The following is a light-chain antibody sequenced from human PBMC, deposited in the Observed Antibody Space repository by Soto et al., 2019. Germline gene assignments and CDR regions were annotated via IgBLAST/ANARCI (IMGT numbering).Light chain of an antibody. V-gene: IGKV1-5*01. CDR2: DVF. CDR3: QEYTTYSRT. J-gene: IGKJ1*01. Sequence: DIQMTQSPSTLSASVGDRVTITCRAGQTISNYLAWYQQKPGEAPKVLIYDVFTLQSGVPSRFRGGGSGTEFPLTNTSLQPDDFGTYYCQEYTTYSRTFGQGTKVEVK. CDR1: QTISNY.